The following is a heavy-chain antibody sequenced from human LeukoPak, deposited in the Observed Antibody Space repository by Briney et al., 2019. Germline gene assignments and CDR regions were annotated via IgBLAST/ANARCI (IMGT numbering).Heavy chain of an antibody. Sequence: ASVKVSCKASGYTFTGYYMHWVRQAPGQGLEWMGWINPNSGGTNYAQKFQGRVTMTRDTSISTAYMELSRLRSDDTAVYYCARADCGGDLYAFDIWGQGTMVTVSS. CDR3: ARADCGGDLYAFDI. CDR1: GYTFTGYY. D-gene: IGHD2-21*02. CDR2: INPNSGGT. J-gene: IGHJ3*02. V-gene: IGHV1-2*02.